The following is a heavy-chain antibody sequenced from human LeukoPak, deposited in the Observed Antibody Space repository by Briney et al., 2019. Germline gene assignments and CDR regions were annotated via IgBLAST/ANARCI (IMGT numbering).Heavy chain of an antibody. Sequence: GGSLRLSCAASGFTFSSYGMHWVRQAPGKGLERVAVISYDGSNKYYADSVKGRFTISRDNSKNTLYLQMNSLRAEDTAVYYCAKDCYYYYGMGVWGQGTTVTVSS. CDR2: ISYDGSNK. J-gene: IGHJ6*02. V-gene: IGHV3-30*18. CDR3: AKDCYYYYGMGV. CDR1: GFTFSSYG.